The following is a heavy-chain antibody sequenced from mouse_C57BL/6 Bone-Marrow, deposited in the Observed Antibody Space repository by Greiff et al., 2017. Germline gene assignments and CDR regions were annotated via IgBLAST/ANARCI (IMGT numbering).Heavy chain of an antibody. Sequence: LVEPGASVKLSCKATGYTFTGYWIEWVKERPGHGLEWIGEILPGSGSTNDNEKFKGKATFTADTSSNTAYMQLSSLTTEDSAIYYCARRITFYFDYWGQGTTLSVSS. V-gene: IGHV1-9*01. CDR3: ARRITFYFDY. CDR2: ILPGSGST. J-gene: IGHJ2*01. D-gene: IGHD1-1*01. CDR1: GYTFTGYW.